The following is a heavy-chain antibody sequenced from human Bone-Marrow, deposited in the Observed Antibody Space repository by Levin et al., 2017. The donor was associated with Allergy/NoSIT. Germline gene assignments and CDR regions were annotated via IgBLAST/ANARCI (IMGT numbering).Heavy chain of an antibody. Sequence: SQTLSLTCEVSGASVRDTNYYWTWVRRTPGKGLEYIGYVYYTGSTDYNPSLKSRVTISIDTSKNQFSLTLKSVTAADTAVYFCAANRASGYSTGWYFPDWGQGTLVTVSS. CDR1: GASVRDTNYY. CDR3: AANRASGYSTGWYFPD. V-gene: IGHV4-61*01. CDR2: VYYTGST. J-gene: IGHJ4*02. D-gene: IGHD6-19*01.